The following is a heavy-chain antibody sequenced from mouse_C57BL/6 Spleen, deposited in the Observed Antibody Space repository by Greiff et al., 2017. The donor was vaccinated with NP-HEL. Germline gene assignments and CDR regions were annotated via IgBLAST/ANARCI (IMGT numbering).Heavy chain of an antibody. V-gene: IGHV5-9-1*02. Sequence: EVKVVESGEGLVKPGGSLKLSCAASGFTFSSYAMSWVRQTPEKRLEWVAYISSGGDYIYYADTVKGRFTISRDNARNTLYLQMSSLKSEDTAMYYCTRFGTRSYYFDYWGQGTTLTVSS. D-gene: IGHD2-14*01. CDR2: ISSGGDYI. J-gene: IGHJ2*01. CDR3: TRFGTRSYYFDY. CDR1: GFTFSSYA.